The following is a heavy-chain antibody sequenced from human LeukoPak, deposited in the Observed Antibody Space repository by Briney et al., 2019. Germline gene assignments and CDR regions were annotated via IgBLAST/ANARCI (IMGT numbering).Heavy chain of an antibody. CDR2: INHSGST. D-gene: IGHD6-13*01. Sequence: SETLSLTCAVYGGSFSGYYWSWIRQPPGKGLEWIGEINHSGSTNYNPSLKSRVTISVDTSKNQFSLKLSSVTAADTAVYYCARGYSSSWYGPVKGWFDPWGQGTLVIVSS. CDR3: ARGYSSSWYGPVKGWFDP. V-gene: IGHV4-34*01. CDR1: GGSFSGYY. J-gene: IGHJ5*02.